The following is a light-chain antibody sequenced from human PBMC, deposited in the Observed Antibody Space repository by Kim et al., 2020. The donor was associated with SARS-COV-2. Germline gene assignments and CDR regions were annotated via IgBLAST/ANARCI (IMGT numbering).Light chain of an antibody. CDR2: GAS. Sequence: SPGERVTLSCRASQNIGGDLAWYQQRPGQAPRLLIYGASIRAAGIPLRFSGMGSGTDFTLTISSLQSDDSAMYYCQQYKDAPPWTFGRGTKVDIK. CDR3: QQYKDAPPWT. CDR1: QNIGGD. V-gene: IGKV3D-15*01. J-gene: IGKJ1*01.